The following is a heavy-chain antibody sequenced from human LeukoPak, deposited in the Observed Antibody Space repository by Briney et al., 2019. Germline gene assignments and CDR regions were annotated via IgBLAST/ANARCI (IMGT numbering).Heavy chain of an antibody. J-gene: IGHJ5*02. V-gene: IGHV4-59*01. CDR3: ARHGTSGTNLNWFDP. CDR1: GGSISSFY. Sequence: SETLSLTCTVSGGSISSFYWSWIRQPPGKGLEWNGYIYYSGSTNYNPSLKSRVTISVETSKNQFSLKLSSVTAADTAVYYCARHGTSGTNLNWFDPWGQGTLVTVSS. D-gene: IGHD1-1*01. CDR2: IYYSGST.